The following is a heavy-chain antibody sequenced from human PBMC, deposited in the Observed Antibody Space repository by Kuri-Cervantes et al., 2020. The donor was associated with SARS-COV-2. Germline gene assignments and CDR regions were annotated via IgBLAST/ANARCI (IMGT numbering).Heavy chain of an antibody. Sequence: SVQVSCKASGGTFSSYAISGVRQAPGQGLEWMGGIIPIFGIANDGQKFQGRVKITAEKSTSTAYMALSSLSSEDTAVYYWARVAGSSWYPSLGDYYYYGMDVWAQGTTVTVSS. V-gene: IGHV1-69*10. CDR3: ARVAGSSWYPSLGDYYYYGMDV. J-gene: IGHJ6*02. CDR2: IIPIFGIA. CDR1: GGTFSSYA. D-gene: IGHD6-13*01.